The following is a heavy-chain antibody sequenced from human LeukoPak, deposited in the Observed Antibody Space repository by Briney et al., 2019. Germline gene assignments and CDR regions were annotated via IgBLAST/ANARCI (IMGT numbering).Heavy chain of an antibody. CDR2: IKQDGSEK. Sequence: GGSLRLSCAASGFTFTRYWMSWVRQAPGKGLEWVANIKQDGSEKYYVDSVKGRFTISRDNAKNSLYLQMNSLRAEDTAVYYCARDSSPPASDYWGQGTLVTVSS. CDR1: GFTFTRYW. V-gene: IGHV3-7*01. J-gene: IGHJ4*02. CDR3: ARDSSPPASDY. D-gene: IGHD6-13*01.